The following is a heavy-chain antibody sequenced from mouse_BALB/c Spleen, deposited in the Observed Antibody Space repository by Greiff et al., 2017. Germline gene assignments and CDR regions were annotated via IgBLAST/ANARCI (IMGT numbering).Heavy chain of an antibody. CDR2: IDPSDSET. CDR3: AIRDGSSYLDY. J-gene: IGHJ2*01. CDR1: GYSFTSYW. Sequence: VQLQESGPQLVRPGASVKISCKASGYSFTSYWMHWVKQRPGQGLEWIGMIDPSDSETRLNQKFKDKATLTVDKSSSTAYMQLSSPTSEDSAVYYFAIRDGSSYLDYWGQGTTLTVSS. D-gene: IGHD1-1*01. V-gene: IGHV1-74*01.